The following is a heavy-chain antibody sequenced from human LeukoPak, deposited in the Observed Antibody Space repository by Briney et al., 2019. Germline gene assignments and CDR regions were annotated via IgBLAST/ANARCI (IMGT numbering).Heavy chain of an antibody. CDR1: GFTFSSYA. CDR3: TPDSSGPSDY. J-gene: IGHJ4*02. V-gene: IGHV3-15*01. D-gene: IGHD3-22*01. Sequence: GGSLRLSCAASGFTFSSYAMSWVRQAPGKGLEWVGRIKSKSDGGTTDYAAPVKGRFTISRDDSKNTLYLQMNSLKTEDTAVYYCTPDSSGPSDYWGQGTLVTVSS. CDR2: IKSKSDGGTT.